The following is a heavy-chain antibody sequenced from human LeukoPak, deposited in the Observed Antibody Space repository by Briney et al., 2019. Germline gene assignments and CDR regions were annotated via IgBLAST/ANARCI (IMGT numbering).Heavy chain of an antibody. D-gene: IGHD4-17*01. CDR2: ISGSGGAI. V-gene: IGHV3-23*01. CDR3: LNIPNDYGDYSPL. CDR1: GLGFAKYA. Sequence: GGSLRLSCSVSGLGFAKYALTWVRQAPGMGLQSVSTISGSGGAIYYADSVKGRFTISRDNANNTLFLQMDDLRADDTAIYYYLNIPNDYGDYSPLGGQGSLVIVSS. J-gene: IGHJ4*02.